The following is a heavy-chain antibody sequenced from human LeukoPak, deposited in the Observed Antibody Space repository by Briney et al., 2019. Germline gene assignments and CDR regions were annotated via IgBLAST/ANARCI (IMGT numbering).Heavy chain of an antibody. CDR2: ISPSSGT. J-gene: IGHJ4*02. CDR1: GGTFSSYA. Sequence: SCTASGGTFSSYAMRWVRQAPGKGLEWVSAISPSSGTFYADSVKGRFTISRDNSKNTLYLQMNSLRAEDTAVYYCARPQSSSGYYWPFDDWGQGTLVTVSS. D-gene: IGHD3-22*01. V-gene: IGHV3-23*01. CDR3: ARPQSSSGYYWPFDD.